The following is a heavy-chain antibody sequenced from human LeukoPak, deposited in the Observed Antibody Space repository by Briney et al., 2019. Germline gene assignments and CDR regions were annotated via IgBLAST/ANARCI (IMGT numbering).Heavy chain of an antibody. CDR3: GGSYARVRASVMAWGDY. D-gene: IGHD7-27*01. CDR2: INHSGGT. CDR1: GASFSGYY. J-gene: IGHJ4*02. Sequence: PSETLSLTCAVYGASFSGYYWSWIRQPPGKGLEWIADINHSGGTNYNPSLKSRVTISVDASKNQFSLKRSSVTAADTAVDYCGGSYARVRASVMAWGDYWGQGTLVTVSS. V-gene: IGHV4-34*01.